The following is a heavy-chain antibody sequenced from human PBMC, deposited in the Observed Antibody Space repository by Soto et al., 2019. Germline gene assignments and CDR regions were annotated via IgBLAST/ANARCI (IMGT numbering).Heavy chain of an antibody. J-gene: IGHJ6*02. CDR1: GYTFTGYY. V-gene: IGHV1-2*04. D-gene: IGHD3-3*01. CDR2: INPNSGGT. CDR3: ARTYYDFWSGYGQYGMDV. Sequence: GASVKVSCKASGYTFTGYYMHWVRQAPGQGLEWMGWINPNSGGTNYAQKFQGWVTMTRDTSISTAYMELSRLGSDDTAVYYCARTYYDFWSGYGQYGMDVWGQGNTVTVSS.